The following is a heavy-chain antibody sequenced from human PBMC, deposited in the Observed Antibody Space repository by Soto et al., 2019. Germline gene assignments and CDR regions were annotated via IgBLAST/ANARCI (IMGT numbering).Heavy chain of an antibody. CDR2: IYHSGST. J-gene: IGHJ4*02. Sequence: QVQLQESGPGLVKPSGTLSLTCDVSGGSISSSNWWTWVRQPPGKGLEWIGEIYHSGSTNYNPSPQGGAISPVDKSKNQFSLNLSSVTAADTAVYYCARGIYCTNTRCHFDYWGQGTLVTVSS. V-gene: IGHV4-4*02. CDR1: GGSISSSNW. CDR3: ARGIYCTNTRCHFDY. D-gene: IGHD2-2*01.